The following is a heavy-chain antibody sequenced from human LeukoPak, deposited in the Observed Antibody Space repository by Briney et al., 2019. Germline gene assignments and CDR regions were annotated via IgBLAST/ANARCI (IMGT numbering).Heavy chain of an antibody. V-gene: IGHV1-2*02. J-gene: IGHJ4*02. Sequence: GGSLRLSCAASGFTFSSYWMHWVRQAPGQGLEWMGWINPNSGGTNYAQKFQGRVTMTRDTSISTAYMELSRLRFDDTAVYYCASVDIVATIVSLDFDYWGQGTLVTVSS. CDR3: ASVDIVATIVSLDFDY. CDR1: GFTFSSYW. CDR2: INPNSGGT. D-gene: IGHD5-12*01.